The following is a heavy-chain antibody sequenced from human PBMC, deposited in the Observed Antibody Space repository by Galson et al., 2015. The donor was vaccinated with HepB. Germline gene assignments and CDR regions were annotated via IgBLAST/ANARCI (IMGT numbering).Heavy chain of an antibody. Sequence: SLRLSCAASGFTFSSCWMHWVRQAPGKGLVWVSRINSDGSSTSYADSVKGRFTISRDNAKNTLYLQMNSLRAEDTAVYYCARPYCSGGSCYSGWFDPWGQGTLVTVSS. CDR3: ARPYCSGGSCYSGWFDP. CDR1: GFTFSSCW. V-gene: IGHV3-74*01. CDR2: INSDGSST. D-gene: IGHD2-15*01. J-gene: IGHJ5*02.